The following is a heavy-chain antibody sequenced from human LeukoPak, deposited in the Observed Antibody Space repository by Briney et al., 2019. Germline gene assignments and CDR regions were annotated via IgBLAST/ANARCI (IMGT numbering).Heavy chain of an antibody. CDR3: ARRVIMSAAGVPDTWLDP. D-gene: IGHD2-8*01. CDR2: ISYSGGT. J-gene: IGHJ5*02. CDR1: GGSISNYY. V-gene: IGHV4-59*08. Sequence: PSETLSLTCTVSGGSISNYYWNWIRKRPRPGKEWVGHISYSGGTKYNPSLQSRVTISIDTSKNQFSLNLSSVTAADTAVYYCARRVIMSAAGVPDTWLDPWGQGILVTVSS.